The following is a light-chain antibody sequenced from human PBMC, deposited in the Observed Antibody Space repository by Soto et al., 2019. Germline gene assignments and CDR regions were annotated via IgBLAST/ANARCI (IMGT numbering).Light chain of an antibody. CDR3: QQLSSYPIT. Sequence: DIQLTQSPSFLSASVGDRVTITCRASQSINSYLAWYQRKPGKAPELLIYTASTLESGVPSRFSGSGSGTEFTLTISSLQPEDFATYYCQQLSSYPITFGQGTRLDIK. CDR1: QSINSY. CDR2: TAS. J-gene: IGKJ5*01. V-gene: IGKV1-9*01.